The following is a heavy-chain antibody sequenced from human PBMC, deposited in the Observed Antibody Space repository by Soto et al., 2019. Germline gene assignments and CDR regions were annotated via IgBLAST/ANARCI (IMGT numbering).Heavy chain of an antibody. Sequence: QLQLQESGPGLVKPSETLSLTCTVSGGSISSSSYYWGWIRQPPGKGLEWIGSIYYSGSTYYNPSLKSRVTISVDTSKNHFALKLSSVTAADTAVYYCARLYDFWSGYLDPWGQGTLVTVSS. CDR2: IYYSGST. D-gene: IGHD3-3*01. J-gene: IGHJ5*02. V-gene: IGHV4-39*01. CDR3: ARLYDFWSGYLDP. CDR1: GGSISSSSYY.